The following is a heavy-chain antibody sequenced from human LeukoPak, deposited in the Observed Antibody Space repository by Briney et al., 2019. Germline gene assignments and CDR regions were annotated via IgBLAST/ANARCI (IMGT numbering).Heavy chain of an antibody. D-gene: IGHD6-13*01. CDR1: GFTFSSYS. Sequence: GGSLRLSCAASGFTFSSYSMNWVRQAPGKGLEWVSYISSSSSTIYYADSVKGRFTISRDNAKNSLYLQMNSLRAEDTAVYYCARVLGQQLVREFDYWGQGTLVTVSS. V-gene: IGHV3-48*04. CDR2: ISSSSSTI. J-gene: IGHJ4*02. CDR3: ARVLGQQLVREFDY.